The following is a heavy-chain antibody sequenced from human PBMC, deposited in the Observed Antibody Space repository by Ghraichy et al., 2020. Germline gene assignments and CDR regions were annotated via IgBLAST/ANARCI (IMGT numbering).Heavy chain of an antibody. V-gene: IGHV3-30*03. J-gene: IGHJ4*02. CDR3: ARDRGGSYSRGDLDY. D-gene: IGHD1-26*01. CDR2: ISHEETNI. Sequence: GGSLRLSCAASGFTFSNFAMHWVRQAPGKGLEWVALISHEETNIEYVDSVKGRFIISRDNSKNTLFLEMTNVRPGDTGVYFCARDRGGSYSRGDLDYWGQGSRVPVSS. CDR1: GFTFSNFA.